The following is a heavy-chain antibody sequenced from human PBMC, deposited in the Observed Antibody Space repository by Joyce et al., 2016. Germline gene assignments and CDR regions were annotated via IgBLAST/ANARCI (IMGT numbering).Heavy chain of an antibody. D-gene: IGHD1-1*01. CDR1: GFAFRSYD. J-gene: IGHJ3*02. V-gene: IGHV3-30*18. Sequence: QVQLVESGGGVVQPGRSLRLACAAPGFAFRSYDMHWVRQAPGKGLVWVARVSYDGSEKNYVDPVKGRFTISRDNSRNAVYLQMNSLRTEDTAVYYCAKGRYNWNPGAFEIWGQGTMVTVFS. CDR3: AKGRYNWNPGAFEI. CDR2: VSYDGSEK.